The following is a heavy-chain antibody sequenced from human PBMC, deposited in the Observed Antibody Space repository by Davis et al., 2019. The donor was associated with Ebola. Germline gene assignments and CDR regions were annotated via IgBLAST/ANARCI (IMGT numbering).Heavy chain of an antibody. J-gene: IGHJ4*02. D-gene: IGHD3-22*01. CDR2: ISGSGGTT. Sequence: GASLKISCAASGFTFSSYAMTCVRQAPGTWLAWVSCISGSGGTTEYADSAKGRFTISRDNAKNTVYLQMNSLRVEDTAVYYCARESGMVILDYWGQGTLVTVSS. CDR1: GFTFSSYA. CDR3: ARESGMVILDY. V-gene: IGHV3-23*01.